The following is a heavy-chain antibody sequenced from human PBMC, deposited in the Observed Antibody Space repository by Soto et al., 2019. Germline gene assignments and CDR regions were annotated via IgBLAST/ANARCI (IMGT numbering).Heavy chain of an antibody. Sequence: EVQLVESGGGLVQPGGSLRLSCATSGFILSDCAMNWVRQAPGKGREWVSYISSSSSVIDYADSVKGRFSVCRDNARNSLYLQMNSLRAEDTAVYYCARDLSWGSNWYYYMDVWGKGTTVTVSS. J-gene: IGHJ6*03. CDR1: GFILSDCA. D-gene: IGHD7-27*01. V-gene: IGHV3-48*01. CDR2: ISSSSSVI. CDR3: ARDLSWGSNWYYYMDV.